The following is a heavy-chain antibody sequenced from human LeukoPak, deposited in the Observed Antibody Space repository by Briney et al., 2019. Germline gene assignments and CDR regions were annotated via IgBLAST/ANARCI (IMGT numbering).Heavy chain of an antibody. CDR3: AKPIQDSGSWYYLAYYGMDV. J-gene: IGHJ6*02. V-gene: IGHV3-30*18. D-gene: IGHD6-13*01. CDR1: GFTFSSYG. CDR2: ISYDGSNK. Sequence: PGGSLRLSCAASGFTFSSYGMHWVRQAPGKGLEWVAVISYDGSNKYYADSVKGRFTISRDNSKNTLYLQMNSLRAEDTAVYYCAKPIQDSGSWYYLAYYGMDVWGQGNTVTASS.